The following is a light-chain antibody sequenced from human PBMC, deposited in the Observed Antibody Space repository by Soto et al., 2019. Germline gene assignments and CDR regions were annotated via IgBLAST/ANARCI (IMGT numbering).Light chain of an antibody. CDR3: CSYAGSGTDNYV. Sequence: QSVLTQPASVSGSPGQSITISCTGTSSDIGTYNLVSWYQHYPGKAPKLMIYEGIKRPSGVSNRFSGPKSGNTAFLTISGLQAEDEADYYCCSYAGSGTDNYVFGSGTKVTVL. V-gene: IGLV2-23*01. J-gene: IGLJ1*01. CDR1: SSDIGTYNL. CDR2: EGI.